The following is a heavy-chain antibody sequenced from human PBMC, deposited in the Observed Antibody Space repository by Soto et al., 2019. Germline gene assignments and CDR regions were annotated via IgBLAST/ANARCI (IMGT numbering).Heavy chain of an antibody. CDR1: GGSISSSSYY. CDR3: ARLRYDSSGYFDY. CDR2: IYYSGST. D-gene: IGHD3-22*01. Sequence: QLQLQESGPGLVKPSETLSLTCTVSGGSISSSSYYWGWIRQPPGKGLEWIGSIYYSGSTYYNPSLKSRVTISVDTSKNQFSLKLSSVTAADTAVYYCARLRYDSSGYFDYWGQGTLVTVSS. V-gene: IGHV4-39*01. J-gene: IGHJ4*02.